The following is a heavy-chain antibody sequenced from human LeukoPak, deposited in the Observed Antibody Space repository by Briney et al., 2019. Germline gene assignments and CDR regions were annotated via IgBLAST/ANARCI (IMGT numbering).Heavy chain of an antibody. CDR1: GDSISSYY. CDR2: IYYSGST. CDR3: ARSSYYYAADAFDI. J-gene: IGHJ3*02. D-gene: IGHD3-10*01. Sequence: SETLSLTCTVSGDSISSYYWSWVRQPPGKGLEWIGYIYYSGSTNYNPSLKSRVTISLDTSKKQFSLKLSSVTAADTAVYYCARSSYYYAADAFDIWGQGTMVTVSS. V-gene: IGHV4-59*01.